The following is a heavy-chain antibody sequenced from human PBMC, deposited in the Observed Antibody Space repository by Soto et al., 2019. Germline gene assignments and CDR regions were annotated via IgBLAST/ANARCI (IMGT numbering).Heavy chain of an antibody. D-gene: IGHD1-1*01. V-gene: IGHV1-18*01. J-gene: IGHJ4*02. Sequence: ASVKVSCKASGYTFTTYGISWVRQAPGQGFEWMGWISGYDGHTNYAQNFQGRITVTTDTSTNTGYMELRGLRSDDTAVYYCARDWNNSGFDYWGQGTLVTVSS. CDR1: GYTFTTYG. CDR3: ARDWNNSGFDY. CDR2: ISGYDGHT.